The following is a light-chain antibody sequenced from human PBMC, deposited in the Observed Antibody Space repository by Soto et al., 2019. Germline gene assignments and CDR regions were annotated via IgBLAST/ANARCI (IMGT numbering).Light chain of an antibody. CDR2: GAS. CDR3: QQYGSSPPWT. V-gene: IGKV3-20*01. Sequence: EIVLTRSPGTLSLSPGERATLSCRASQSVSSSYLAWYQQKPGQAPRLLIYGASTRATGIPDRFSGSVSGTGFTLTISRLEPEDFAVYYCQQYGSSPPWTFGQGTKVDIK. J-gene: IGKJ1*01. CDR1: QSVSSSY.